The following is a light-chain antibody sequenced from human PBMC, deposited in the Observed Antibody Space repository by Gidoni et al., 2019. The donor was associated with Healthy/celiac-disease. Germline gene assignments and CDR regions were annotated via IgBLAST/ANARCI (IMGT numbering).Light chain of an antibody. V-gene: IGKV3-15*01. CDR2: GAS. J-gene: IGKJ1*01. CDR1: QSVSSN. Sequence: EIVMTQSPATLSVSPGERTTLSCRASQSVSSNLAWYQQKPVQAPRLLIYGASTRATGIHARFSGSGSGTEFTLTISSLQSEDFAVYYCQQYNNWPPWTFGQGTKVEIK. CDR3: QQYNNWPPWT.